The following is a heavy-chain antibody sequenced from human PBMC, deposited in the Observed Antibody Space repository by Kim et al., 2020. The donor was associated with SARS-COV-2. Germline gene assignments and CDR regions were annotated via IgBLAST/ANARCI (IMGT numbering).Heavy chain of an antibody. V-gene: IGHV4-59*01. D-gene: IGHD3-9*01. Sequence: SETLSLTCTVSGGSISSYYWSWIRQPPGKGLEWIGYIYYSGSTNYNPSLKSRVTISVDTSKNQFSLKLSSVTAADTAVYYCARVRGSYDILTGFSGWFDPWGQGTLVTVSS. CDR2: IYYSGST. CDR1: GGSISSYY. CDR3: ARVRGSYDILTGFSGWFDP. J-gene: IGHJ5*02.